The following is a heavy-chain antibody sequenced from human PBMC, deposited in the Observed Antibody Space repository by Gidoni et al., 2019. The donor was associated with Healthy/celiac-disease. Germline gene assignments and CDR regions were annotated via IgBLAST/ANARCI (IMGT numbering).Heavy chain of an antibody. CDR3: ARSYGDYRDGVYY. D-gene: IGHD4-17*01. Sequence: QAQLQQSGLGLVKPSETLSLTCTVSGYPISSGYHWGWIRQPPGKGLEWIGRIYHSRSTYYNPSLKGRVTISVDTSKNQFSLKLGSVTAADTAVYYCARSYGDYRDGVYYWGQGTLVTVSS. CDR1: GYPISSGYH. CDR2: IYHSRST. V-gene: IGHV4-38-2*02. J-gene: IGHJ4*02.